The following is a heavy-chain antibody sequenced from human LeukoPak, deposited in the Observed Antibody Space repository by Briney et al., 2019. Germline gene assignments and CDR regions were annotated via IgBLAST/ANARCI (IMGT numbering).Heavy chain of an antibody. Sequence: GGSLRLSCAGSGFSLSSYRMNWVRQAPGKGLEWISYITGRDSPIYYADSVKGRFTISRDNARNSLYLQMNSLRAEDTAIYFCARDPWSYFESSRCWYFDLWGRGTLVTVSS. J-gene: IGHJ2*01. CDR2: ITGRDSPI. CDR3: ARDPWSYFESSRCWYFDL. D-gene: IGHD3-9*01. CDR1: GFSLSSYR. V-gene: IGHV3-48*03.